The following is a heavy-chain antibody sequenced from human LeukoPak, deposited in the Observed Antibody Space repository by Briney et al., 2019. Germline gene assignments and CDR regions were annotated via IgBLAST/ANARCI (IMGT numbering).Heavy chain of an antibody. D-gene: IGHD6-19*01. Sequence: ASVNVSCTASVYTFTGYYMHWVRHAPGQGLERVGGFTPNSGGTNYAHKFPGRVTLTTDTAISTAYKELSRLRSDDTAVYYSARDRLAVDVRMMSRWFDSWGQGTLVTVSS. CDR2: FTPNSGGT. V-gene: IGHV1-2*02. J-gene: IGHJ5*01. CDR3: ARDRLAVDVRMMSRWFDS. CDR1: VYTFTGYY.